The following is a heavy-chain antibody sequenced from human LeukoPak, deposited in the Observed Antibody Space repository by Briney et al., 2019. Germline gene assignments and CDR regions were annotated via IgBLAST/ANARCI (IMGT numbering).Heavy chain of an antibody. CDR2: INPNSGGT. CDR1: GYTFTGYY. Sequence: ASVKVSCXASGYTFTGYYMHWVRQAPGQGLEWMGWINPNSGGTNYAQKFQGRVTMTRDTSISTAYMELSRLRSDDTAVYYCARLGCCSSTSCRRGAFDIWGQGTMVTVSS. V-gene: IGHV1-2*02. CDR3: ARLGCCSSTSCRRGAFDI. J-gene: IGHJ3*02. D-gene: IGHD2-2*01.